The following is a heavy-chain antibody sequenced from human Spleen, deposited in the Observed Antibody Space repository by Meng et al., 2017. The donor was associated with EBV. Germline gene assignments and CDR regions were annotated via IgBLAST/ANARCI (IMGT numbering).Heavy chain of an antibody. CDR2: INHSGKA. D-gene: IGHD2/OR15-2a*01. CDR1: GASIGGDY. CDR3: VRGGYYSPCDY. V-gene: IGHV4-34*01. J-gene: IGHJ4*02. Sequence: QGQVKQWGAGLLKPSETLSLTCAVHGASIGGDYWSWIRQPPGKGLEWLGEINHSGKANYNPSLKSRVTISVDTSNNQLSLKLSSLTAADTAVYYCVRGGYYSPCDYWGQGTLVTVSS.